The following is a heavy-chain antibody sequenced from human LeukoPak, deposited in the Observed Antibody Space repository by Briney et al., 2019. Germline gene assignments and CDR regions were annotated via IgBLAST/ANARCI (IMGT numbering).Heavy chain of an antibody. V-gene: IGHV5-51*01. Sequence: PGESLKISCKGSGYSFTSYWIGWVRQMPGKGLEWMGIIYPGDSDTRYSPSFQGQVTISADKSISTAYLQWSSLKASDTAMYYCARQFGSYYYDNSGYYYYFDYWAQGTLVTVSS. CDR3: ARQFGSYYYDNSGYYYYFDY. CDR2: IYPGDSDT. D-gene: IGHD3-22*01. CDR1: GYSFTSYW. J-gene: IGHJ4*02.